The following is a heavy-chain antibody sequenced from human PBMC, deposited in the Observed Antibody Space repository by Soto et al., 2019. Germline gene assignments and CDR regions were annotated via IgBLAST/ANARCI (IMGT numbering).Heavy chain of an antibody. Sequence: QVQLVQSGAEVKKPGASVKISCKASGYTFTRYTMNWVRQAPGQRLEWMCWINPDNGNTKSSQKFQDRVIITRDTSASTAYMDLSSLRSEDTAVYYCARGIATGQLDPWGQGTRVTVSS. CDR2: INPDNGNT. V-gene: IGHV1-3*01. CDR1: GYTFTRYT. CDR3: ARGIATGQLDP. D-gene: IGHD2-15*01. J-gene: IGHJ5*02.